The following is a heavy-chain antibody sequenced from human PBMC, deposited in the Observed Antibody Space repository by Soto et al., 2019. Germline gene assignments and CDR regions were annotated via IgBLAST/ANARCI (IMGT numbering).Heavy chain of an antibody. D-gene: IGHD3-3*01. V-gene: IGHV4-39*07. Sequence: SETLSLTCTVSGGSISSSSYYWGWIRQPPGKGLEWIGSIYYSGSTYYNPSLKSRVTISVDTSKNQFSLKLSSVTAADTAVYYCARGSEVLRFLEWLGPWGQGTLVTVSS. CDR3: ARGSEVLRFLEWLGP. J-gene: IGHJ5*02. CDR1: GGSISSSSYY. CDR2: IYYSGST.